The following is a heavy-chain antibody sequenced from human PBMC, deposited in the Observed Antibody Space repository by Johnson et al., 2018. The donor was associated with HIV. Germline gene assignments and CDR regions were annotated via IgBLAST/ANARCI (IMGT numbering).Heavy chain of an antibody. Sequence: VQLVESGGGVVQPGRPLRLSCAASGFTFDDYGMSWVRQAPGKGLEWVSGINWNGGSTGYADSVKGRFTISRDNAKNSLYLQMNSLRAEDTAVYYCARRMVQGVIITSGAFDIWGQGTMVTVSS. CDR3: ARRMVQGVIITSGAFDI. CDR2: INWNGGST. CDR1: GFTFDDYG. V-gene: IGHV3-20*04. D-gene: IGHD3-10*01. J-gene: IGHJ3*02.